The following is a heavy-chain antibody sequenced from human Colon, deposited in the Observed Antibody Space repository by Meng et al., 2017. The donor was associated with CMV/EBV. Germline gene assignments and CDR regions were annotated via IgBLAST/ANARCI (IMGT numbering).Heavy chain of an antibody. D-gene: IGHD6-19*01. CDR3: VRSSGWSLFDY. J-gene: IGHJ4*02. V-gene: IGHV1-2*02. Sequence: QVQLVHSGAGVKEPGASVKVSCKTSGYTFSDYYMHWVRQAPGQGLEWMGWIRSDGSATNYAQKFRGRVTMTRDASVSTAYMELSGLTSDDTAVYFCVRSSGWSLFDYWGPGALVTVSS. CDR1: GYTFSDYY. CDR2: IRSDGSAT.